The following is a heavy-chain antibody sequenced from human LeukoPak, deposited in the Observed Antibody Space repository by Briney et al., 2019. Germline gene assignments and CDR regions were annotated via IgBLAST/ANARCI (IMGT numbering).Heavy chain of an antibody. CDR3: ARFVEDIVVVPAAMNYYYYMDV. D-gene: IGHD2-2*01. J-gene: IGHJ6*03. CDR1: GGSISSYY. Sequence: SETLSLTCTVSGGSISSYYWSWIRQPPGKGLEWIGYIYTSGSTNYNPSLKSRVTMSVDTSKNQFSLKLSSVTAADTAVYYSARFVEDIVVVPAAMNYYYYMDVWGKGTTVTVSS. CDR2: IYTSGST. V-gene: IGHV4-4*08.